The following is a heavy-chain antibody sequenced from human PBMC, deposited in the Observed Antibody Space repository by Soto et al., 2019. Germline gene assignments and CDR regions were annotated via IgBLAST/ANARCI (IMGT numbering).Heavy chain of an antibody. CDR1: GGSVRSYY. D-gene: IGHD2-2*01. J-gene: IGHJ4*01. Sequence: SETMSLTGAGYGGSVRSYYWTWIRQTPGKGLEWIGEINHSGTTKYNPSLKSQVTISIDTSKNQFSLHVTSVTAADTAVYFCARGIGYCSSTNCYSSRPFPFESWGHGSLVT. CDR3: ARGIGYCSSTNCYSSRPFPFES. CDR2: INHSGTT. V-gene: IGHV4-34*01.